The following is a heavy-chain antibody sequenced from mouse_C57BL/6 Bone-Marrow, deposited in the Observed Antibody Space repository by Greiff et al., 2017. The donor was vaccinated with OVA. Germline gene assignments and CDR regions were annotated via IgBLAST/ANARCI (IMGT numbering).Heavy chain of an antibody. D-gene: IGHD2-4*01. V-gene: IGHV2-9-1*01. Sequence: VHLVESGPGLVAPSQSLSITCTVSGFSLTSYAISWVRQPPGKGLEWLGVIWTGGGTNYNSALKSKLSISKDNTKSKVCLQKNSLQTDDTARYYCARKGDYDYGGHAMDDWGQGTSVTVSS. J-gene: IGHJ4*01. CDR1: GFSLTSYA. CDR3: ARKGDYDYGGHAMDD. CDR2: IWTGGGT.